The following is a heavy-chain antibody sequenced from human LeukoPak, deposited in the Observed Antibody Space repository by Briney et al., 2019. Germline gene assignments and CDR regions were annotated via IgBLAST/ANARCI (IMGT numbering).Heavy chain of an antibody. J-gene: IGHJ2*01. D-gene: IGHD3-22*01. Sequence: GGSLRLSCAASGFTFSDYYMSWIRQAPGKGLEWVSYISSSGTTIYYADSVKGRFTISRDNAKNSLYLQMNSLRAEDTAVYYCAREGFNTYYYDSSGYYYESYWYFDLWGRGTLVTVSS. CDR3: AREGFNTYYYDSSGYYYESYWYFDL. CDR1: GFTFSDYY. V-gene: IGHV3-11*04. CDR2: ISSSGTTI.